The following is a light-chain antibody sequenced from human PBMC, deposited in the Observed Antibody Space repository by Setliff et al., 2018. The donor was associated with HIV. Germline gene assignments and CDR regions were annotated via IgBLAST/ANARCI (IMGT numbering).Light chain of an antibody. CDR3: SSFTTSSTRV. Sequence: QSALTQPASVSGSPGQSITISCRGTSSDVGGYNYVSWYQQHPGKAPKLMIYDVTYRPSGVSNRFSGSKSGNTASLTISGLQAEDEADYYCSSFTTSSTRVFGTGTKVTVL. J-gene: IGLJ1*01. CDR1: SSDVGGYNY. CDR2: DVT. V-gene: IGLV2-14*03.